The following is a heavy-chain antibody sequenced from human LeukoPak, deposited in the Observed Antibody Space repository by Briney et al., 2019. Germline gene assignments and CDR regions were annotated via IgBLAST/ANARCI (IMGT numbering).Heavy chain of an antibody. V-gene: IGHV3-48*03. J-gene: IGHJ6*02. D-gene: IGHD2-2*01. CDR1: GVTFSRYE. CDR3: ARDWCSSTSCYVGSYYYYGMDV. Sequence: GGSPRLSCAAPGVTFSRYEMNSVPQAPGKRLECVSYISSIGSTIYYAGSVKGRFTMSRDNAKNSLYLQMHSLRVEDTAVYYCARDWCSSTSCYVGSYYYYGMDVWGQGTTVTVSS. CDR2: ISSIGSTI.